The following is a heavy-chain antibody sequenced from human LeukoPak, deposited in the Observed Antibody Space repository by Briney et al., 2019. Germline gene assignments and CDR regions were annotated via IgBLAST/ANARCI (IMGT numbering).Heavy chain of an antibody. J-gene: IGHJ4*02. CDR1: GGSISSSSYY. V-gene: IGHV4-39*01. D-gene: IGHD3-3*01. Sequence: SETLSLTCTVSGGSISSSSYYWGWIRQPPGKGLKWIGSIYYSGSTYYNPSLKSRVTISVDTSKNQFSLKLSSVTAADTAVYYCARYHDDFWSGYRDYWGQGTLVTVSS. CDR3: ARYHDDFWSGYRDY. CDR2: IYYSGST.